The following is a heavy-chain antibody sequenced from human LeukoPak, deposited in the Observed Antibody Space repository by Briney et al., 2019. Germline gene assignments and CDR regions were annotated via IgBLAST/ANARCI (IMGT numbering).Heavy chain of an antibody. CDR1: AFSLNAYN. CDR3: ARVSGSYSYNPDPELDY. CDR2: ISYTGTYI. Sequence: GGSLRLSCAASAFSLNAYNMNWVRQAPGKGLEWVSSISYTGTYIYYADSVKGRFTISRDSAQNSLYLQMNSLRAEDTAVYYCARVSGSYSYNPDPELDYWGQGTLVTVSS. D-gene: IGHD1-26*01. J-gene: IGHJ4*02. V-gene: IGHV3-21*01.